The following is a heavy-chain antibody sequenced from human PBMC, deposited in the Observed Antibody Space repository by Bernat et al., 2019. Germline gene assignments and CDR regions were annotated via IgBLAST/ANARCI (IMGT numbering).Heavy chain of an antibody. CDR3: ARQGRRIAAIDY. D-gene: IGHD6-6*01. Sequence: QVQLQESGPGLVKPSETLSLTCTVSGGSISSYYWGWIRQPPGKGLEWIGSIYYSGSTYYNPSLKSRVTISVDTSKNHFSLKLSSVTAADTAVYYCARQGRRIAAIDYWGQGTLVTVSS. CDR2: IYYSGST. V-gene: IGHV4-39*01. J-gene: IGHJ4*02. CDR1: GGSISSYY.